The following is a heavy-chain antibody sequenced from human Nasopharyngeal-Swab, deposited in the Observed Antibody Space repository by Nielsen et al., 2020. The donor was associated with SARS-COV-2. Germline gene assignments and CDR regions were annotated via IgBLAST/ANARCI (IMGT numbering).Heavy chain of an antibody. CDR1: GGSISSSSYY. V-gene: IGHV4-39*01. J-gene: IGHJ5*02. D-gene: IGHD3-22*01. Sequence: SETLSLTCTVSGGSISSSSYYWVWFRQPPGKGLERIGRIYYSGSTYYNPSLKSRVTISVDTSKNQFSLKLSSVTAADTAVYYCARPYYDSSGYDAWFDPWGQGTLVTVSS. CDR3: ARPYYDSSGYDAWFDP. CDR2: IYYSGST.